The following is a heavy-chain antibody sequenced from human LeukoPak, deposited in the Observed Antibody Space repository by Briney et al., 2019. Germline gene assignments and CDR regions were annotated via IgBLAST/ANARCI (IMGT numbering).Heavy chain of an antibody. CDR3: AKVSYYYDSSASY. CDR2: ISGSGGST. J-gene: IGHJ4*02. Sequence: GGSLRLSCAASGFTFSSYAMSWVRHAPGKGLEWVSAISGSGGSTYYADSVKGRFTISRDNSKNTLYLQMNSLRAEDTAVYYCAKVSYYYDSSASYWGQGTLVTVSS. V-gene: IGHV3-23*01. CDR1: GFTFSSYA. D-gene: IGHD3-22*01.